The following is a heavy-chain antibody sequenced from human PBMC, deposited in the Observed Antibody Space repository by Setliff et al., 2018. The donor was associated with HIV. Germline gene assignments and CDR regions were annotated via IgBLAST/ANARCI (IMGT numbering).Heavy chain of an antibody. Sequence: SETLSLTCTVSGGSISSSTYYWGWIRQPPGKGLEWIGNIHFSGSTYYNPSLKSRVTVSIDPSKNQFSLKLSSVTAADTAVYYCARTTYSGSYFNDSWGQGTLVTVSS. CDR1: GGSISSSTYY. CDR3: ARTTYSGSYFNDS. CDR2: IHFSGST. J-gene: IGHJ5*01. V-gene: IGHV4-39*01. D-gene: IGHD1-26*01.